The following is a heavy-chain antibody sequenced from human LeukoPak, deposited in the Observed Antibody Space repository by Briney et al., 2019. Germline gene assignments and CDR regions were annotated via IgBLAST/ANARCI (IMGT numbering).Heavy chain of an antibody. Sequence: ASVKVSSKASGYTFTSYGISWVRQAPGQGLEWMGWISAYNGNTNYAQKLQGRVTMTTDTSTSTAYMELRSLRSDDTAVYYCARDVNRYRSGRFDYWGQGTLVTVSS. CDR3: ARDVNRYRSGRFDY. CDR2: ISAYNGNT. D-gene: IGHD6-19*01. CDR1: GYTFTSYG. J-gene: IGHJ4*02. V-gene: IGHV1-18*01.